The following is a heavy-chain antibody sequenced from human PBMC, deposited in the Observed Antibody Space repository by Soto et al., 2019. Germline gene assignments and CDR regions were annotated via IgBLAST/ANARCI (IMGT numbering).Heavy chain of an antibody. CDR3: AGGYDSGGYYHY. CDR2: IIPFLGVA. J-gene: IGHJ4*02. D-gene: IGHD3-22*01. V-gene: IGHV1-69*02. CDR1: GGTFSRYS. Sequence: QVQLVQSGAAVKKPGSSVKVSCKASGGTFSRYSITWVRQAPGQGLEWMGKIIPFLGVANSAQKFQGRVTITADTSASTAYMELSSLRSEDTAVYYCAGGYDSGGYYHYWGQGTLVTVSS.